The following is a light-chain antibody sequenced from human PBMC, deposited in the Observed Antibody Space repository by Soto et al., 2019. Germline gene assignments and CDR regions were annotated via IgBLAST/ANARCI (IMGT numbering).Light chain of an antibody. J-gene: IGKJ1*01. CDR3: QQYNNWPPWT. CDR1: QSVSSN. Sequence: ETVMTQSPATLSVSPGERATLSCRASQSVSSNLAWYQQKPGQPPRLLIYDISTRATGIPTRFSGSGSGTEFTLTISSLQSEDFAVYYCQQYNNWPPWTFGHGTKVEIK. V-gene: IGKV3D-15*01. CDR2: DIS.